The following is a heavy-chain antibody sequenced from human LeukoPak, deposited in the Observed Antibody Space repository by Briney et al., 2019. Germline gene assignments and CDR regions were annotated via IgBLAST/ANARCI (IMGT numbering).Heavy chain of an antibody. J-gene: IGHJ4*02. V-gene: IGHV4-38-2*02. Sequence: SENLSLTCTVSGYSITSGYYWGWIRQPPGKGLEWIGSLFHSGGTYYHPSLKSRVTISVDTSRSQFSLKLTSVTAADTAVYYCVLMPGYWGQGILVTVSS. D-gene: IGHD2-2*01. CDR2: LFHSGGT. CDR1: GYSITSGYY. CDR3: VLMPGY.